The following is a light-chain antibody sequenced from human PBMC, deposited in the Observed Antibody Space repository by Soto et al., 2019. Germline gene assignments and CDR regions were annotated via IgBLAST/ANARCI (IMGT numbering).Light chain of an antibody. J-gene: IGKJ4*01. CDR2: GAS. CDR3: QQYNNWPPLT. V-gene: IGKV3-15*01. CDR1: QSVSSS. Sequence: EIVMTQSPATLSVSPGERPTLSCRASQSVSSSIAWYQQKPGQAPRLLIYGASTRATGIPARFSGSGSGTEFTLTISSLQSEDFAVYYCQQYNNWPPLTFGGGTKVDIK.